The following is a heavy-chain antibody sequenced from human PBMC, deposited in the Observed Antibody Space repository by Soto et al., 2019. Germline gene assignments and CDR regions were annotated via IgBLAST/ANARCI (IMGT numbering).Heavy chain of an antibody. V-gene: IGHV4-34*01. CDR1: GGSFSGYY. D-gene: IGHD3-10*01. CDR3: ARARPFMVRGVMTVDY. Sequence: SETLSLTCAVYGGSFSGYYWSWMRQPPGKGLEWIGEINHSGSTNYNPSLKSRVTISVDTSKNQFSLKLSSVTAADTAVYYCARARPFMVRGVMTVDYWGQGTLVTVSS. J-gene: IGHJ4*02. CDR2: INHSGST.